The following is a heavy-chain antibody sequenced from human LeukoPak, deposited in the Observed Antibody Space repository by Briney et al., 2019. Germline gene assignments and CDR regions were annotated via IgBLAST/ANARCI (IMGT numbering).Heavy chain of an antibody. CDR1: GFTSSSYE. J-gene: IGHJ4*02. D-gene: IGHD3-10*01. CDR2: ISSSGSTI. CDR3: ARSDYYGSGADY. Sequence: GGSLRLSCAASGFTSSSYEMNWVRQAPGHRLEGVSYISSSGSTIYYADSVKGRYTISRDNAKNSLYLQMNSLRAEDTAVYYCARSDYYGSGADYWGQGTMVTDCS. V-gene: IGHV3-48*03.